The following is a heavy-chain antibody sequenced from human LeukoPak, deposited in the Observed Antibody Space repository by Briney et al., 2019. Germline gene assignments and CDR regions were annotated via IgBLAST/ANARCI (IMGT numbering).Heavy chain of an antibody. Sequence: PSETLSLTCTVSGGSISSGGSYWSWIRQPACNGLEWIGITSGSGNYNPSLKSRVSMSVDTSRNLVSLTLTSVTAADTAIYYCARLYYYNDGGLYFGPEAFDIWGQGTRVTVSS. V-gene: IGHV4-61*02. CDR1: GGSISSGGSY. CDR2: TSGSG. CDR3: ARLYYYNDGGLYFGPEAFDI. J-gene: IGHJ3*02. D-gene: IGHD3-10*01.